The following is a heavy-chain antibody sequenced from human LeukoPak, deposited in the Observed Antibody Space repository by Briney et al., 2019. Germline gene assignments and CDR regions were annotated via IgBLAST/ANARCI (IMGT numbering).Heavy chain of an antibody. V-gene: IGHV3-7*04. CDR2: IKQDGSEK. CDR3: ARGGGLDV. Sequence: GGSLRLSCAASGFSFTYSWMACVRQTPEKGLEWVAHIKQDGSEKYYLDSVKGRFTISRDNAKNSLYLQMNSLRVEDTAVYYCARGGGLDVWGQGATVTVSS. CDR1: GFSFTYSW. J-gene: IGHJ6*02.